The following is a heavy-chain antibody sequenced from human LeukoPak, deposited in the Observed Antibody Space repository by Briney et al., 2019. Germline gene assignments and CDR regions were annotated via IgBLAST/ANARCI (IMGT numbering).Heavy chain of an antibody. CDR1: GYTFTSYG. D-gene: IGHD2-2*01. V-gene: IGHV1-18*04. J-gene: IGHJ5*02. CDR3: ARDLPLIVVVPAATKRNWFDP. Sequence: ASVKVSCKASGYTFTSYGISWVRQAPGQGLEWMGWISAYNGNTNYAQKLQGRVTMTTDTSTSTAYMELRSLRSDDTAVYYCARDLPLIVVVPAATKRNWFDPRGQGTLVTVSS. CDR2: ISAYNGNT.